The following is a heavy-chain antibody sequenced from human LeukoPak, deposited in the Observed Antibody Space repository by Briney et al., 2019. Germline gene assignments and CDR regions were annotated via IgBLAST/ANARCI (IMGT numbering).Heavy chain of an antibody. Sequence: GASVKVSCKASGGTLSSYAISWVRQAPGQGLEWMGGIIPIFGTANYAQKFQGRVTITADESTSTAYMELSSLRSEDTAVYYCARDLSPGGLWFDYWGQGTLVTVSS. CDR2: IIPIFGTA. CDR3: ARDLSPGGLWFDY. V-gene: IGHV1-69*13. CDR1: GGTLSSYA. J-gene: IGHJ4*02. D-gene: IGHD1-26*01.